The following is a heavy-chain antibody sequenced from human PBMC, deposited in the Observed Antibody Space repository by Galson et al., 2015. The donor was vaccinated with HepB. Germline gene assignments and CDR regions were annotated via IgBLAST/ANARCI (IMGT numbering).Heavy chain of an antibody. CDR3: ARHNNDVVVIAKYYYNYYMDV. D-gene: IGHD2-21*01. V-gene: IGHV5-51*01. CDR2: IYPGDSDT. Sequence: QSGAEVKKPGESLKISCKVSGYSFTSYWIGWVRQMPGKGLEWMGIIYPGDSDTRYSPSFQGQVTISADKSINTAYLQWSSLKASDTAMYYCARHNNDVVVIAKYYYNYYMDVWGKGTTVTVSS. J-gene: IGHJ6*03. CDR1: GYSFTSYW.